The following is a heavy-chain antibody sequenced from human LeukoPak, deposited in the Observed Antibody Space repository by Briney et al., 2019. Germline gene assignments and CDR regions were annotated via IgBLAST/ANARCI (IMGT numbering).Heavy chain of an antibody. CDR3: ARLMRQMDQNLDY. CDR2: ISSSSSYI. CDR1: GFTFSSYS. Sequence: GGSLRLSCAASGFTFSSYSMNWVRQAPGRGLEWVSSISSSSSYIYYADSVKGRFTISRDNAKNSLYLQMNSLRAEDTAVYYCARLMRQMDQNLDYWGQGTLVTVSS. J-gene: IGHJ4*02. V-gene: IGHV3-21*04. D-gene: IGHD1-14*01.